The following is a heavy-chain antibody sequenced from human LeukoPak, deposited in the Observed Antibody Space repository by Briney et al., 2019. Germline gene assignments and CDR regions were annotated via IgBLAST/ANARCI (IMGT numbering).Heavy chain of an antibody. V-gene: IGHV4-59*01. Sequence: KPSETLSLTCTVSGGSISSYYWSWIRQPPGKGLEWIGYIYYSGSTEYNPSLKSRVTISVDTSKNQFSLKLSSVTAADTAVYYCARSDAVAGTGYGMDVWGQGTTVTVSS. CDR1: GGSISSYY. CDR2: IYYSGST. J-gene: IGHJ6*02. D-gene: IGHD6-19*01. CDR3: ARSDAVAGTGYGMDV.